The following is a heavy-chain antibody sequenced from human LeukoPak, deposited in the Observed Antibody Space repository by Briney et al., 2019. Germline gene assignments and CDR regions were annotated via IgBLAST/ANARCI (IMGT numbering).Heavy chain of an antibody. CDR1: GFTFNKFW. CDR3: ARGGLDHAFDI. CDR2: VDSDGRAT. V-gene: IGHV3-74*01. J-gene: IGHJ3*02. D-gene: IGHD1-26*01. Sequence: GGSLRLSCAASGFTFNKFWMHWVRQAPGKGLVWVSRVDSDGRATIYADSVKGRFTISRDNAKNALYLLINSLRAEDTAVYYCARGGLDHAFDIWGQGTGVTVSS.